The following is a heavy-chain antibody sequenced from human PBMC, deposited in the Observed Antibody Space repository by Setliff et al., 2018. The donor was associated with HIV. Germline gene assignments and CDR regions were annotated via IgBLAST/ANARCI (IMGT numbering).Heavy chain of an antibody. D-gene: IGHD2-15*01. V-gene: IGHV4-34*01. CDR1: GGTFSLHY. CDR2: INHSGRT. CDR3: ARVSITYWYSIPTFYYYYMDV. Sequence: SETLSLTCAVSGGTFSLHYYTWIRQSPLRGLEWIGEINHSGRTNYNPSLKSRVTISVDTSKNQFSLKLRSVTAADTAMYYCARVSITYWYSIPTFYYYYMDVWGKGTKVTVSS. J-gene: IGHJ6*03.